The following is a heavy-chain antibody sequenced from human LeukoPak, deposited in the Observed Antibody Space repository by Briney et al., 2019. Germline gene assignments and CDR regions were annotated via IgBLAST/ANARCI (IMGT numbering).Heavy chain of an antibody. D-gene: IGHD3-10*01. CDR2: IYYSGST. Sequence: SETLSLTCTVSGGSISSYYWSWIRQPPGKGLEWIGYIYYSGSTNYSPSLKSRVTISVDTSKNQFSLKLSSVTAADTAVYYCARGPRYYGSGSYYTFDYWGQGTLVTVSS. CDR1: GGSISSYY. V-gene: IGHV4-59*01. J-gene: IGHJ4*02. CDR3: ARGPRYYGSGSYYTFDY.